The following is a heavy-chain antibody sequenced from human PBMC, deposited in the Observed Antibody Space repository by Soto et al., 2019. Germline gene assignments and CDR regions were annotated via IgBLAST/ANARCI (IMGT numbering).Heavy chain of an antibody. CDR2: IYYSGST. D-gene: IGHD4-17*01. J-gene: IGHJ5*02. V-gene: IGHV4-39*01. CDR1: GGSISSSSYY. Sequence: PSETLSLTCTVSGGSISSSSYYWGWIRQPPGKGLEWIGSIYYSGSTYYNPSLKSRVTISVDTSKNQFSLKLSSVTAADTAVYYCARLPRGDYGGNGWFDPWGQGTLVTVS. CDR3: ARLPRGDYGGNGWFDP.